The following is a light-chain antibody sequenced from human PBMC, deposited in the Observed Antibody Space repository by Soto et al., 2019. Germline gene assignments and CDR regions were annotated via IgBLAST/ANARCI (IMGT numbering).Light chain of an antibody. J-gene: IGLJ1*01. CDR1: SRDVGGYNY. Sequence: VLTQPASVSGSPGQSITISRTGTSRDVGGYNYVSWYQHYPDKAPKLIIYDVTSRPSGVSDRFSGSKSGNTASLTISGLQPEDEAHYYCSSFTLSTYVFGSGTKVTVL. V-gene: IGLV2-14*01. CDR2: DVT. CDR3: SSFTLSTYV.